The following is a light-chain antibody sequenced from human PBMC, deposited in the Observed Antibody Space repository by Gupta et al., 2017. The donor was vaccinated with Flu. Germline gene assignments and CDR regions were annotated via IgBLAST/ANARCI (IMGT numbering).Light chain of an antibody. Sequence: DIVMTHSPDSLAVSLGERATINCKSSQSVWDISKNKNYLAWYQQKPGQPPKVLIYWASTRESGVPDRFSGRGSGKDFTLTISSRQAEDVAVYYCQQEDSTPMTFGQGSKVEIK. J-gene: IGKJ1*01. V-gene: IGKV4-1*01. CDR3: QQEDSTPMT. CDR2: WAS. CDR1: QSVWDISKNKNY.